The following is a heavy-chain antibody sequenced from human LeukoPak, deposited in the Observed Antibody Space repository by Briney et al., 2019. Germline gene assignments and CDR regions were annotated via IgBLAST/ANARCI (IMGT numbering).Heavy chain of an antibody. CDR1: GGSISSSSYY. J-gene: IGHJ4*02. D-gene: IGHD1-26*01. CDR2: VYYTGST. CDR3: ARHVGDYFDS. V-gene: IGHV4-61*05. Sequence: SETLSLTCTVSGGSISSSSYYWGWIRQPPGKGLDWLGHVYYTGSTNYNSSLQDRISISIDMSKNQFSLTLTSVTAAGTAFYYCARHVGDYFDSWGQGILVTVSS.